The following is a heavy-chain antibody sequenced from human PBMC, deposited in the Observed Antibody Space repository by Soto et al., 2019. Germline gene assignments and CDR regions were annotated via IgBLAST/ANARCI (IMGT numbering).Heavy chain of an antibody. CDR2: IKSKTDGGTT. CDR1: GFTFNNAW. J-gene: IGHJ6*02. CDR3: ARVVDYYDPYYYYGMDV. D-gene: IGHD3-22*01. Sequence: PGGSLRLSCAASGFTFNNAWMNWVRQAPGEGLEWVGRIKSKTDGGTTDYAAPVKGRFTISRDDSKNTLYLQMNSLKIEDTAVYYCARVVDYYDPYYYYGMDVWGQGTTVTVSS. V-gene: IGHV3-15*07.